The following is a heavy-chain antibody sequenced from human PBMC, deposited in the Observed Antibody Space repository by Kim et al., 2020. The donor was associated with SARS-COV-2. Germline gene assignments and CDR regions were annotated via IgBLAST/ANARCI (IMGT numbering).Heavy chain of an antibody. J-gene: IGHJ4*02. CDR3: ARWLVHSYFDY. D-gene: IGHD6-19*01. CDR2: T. V-gene: IGHV1-8*01. Sequence: TGYAQKFQGRVTMTRNTSISTAYMELSSLRSEDTAVYYCARWLVHSYFDYWGQGTLVTVSS.